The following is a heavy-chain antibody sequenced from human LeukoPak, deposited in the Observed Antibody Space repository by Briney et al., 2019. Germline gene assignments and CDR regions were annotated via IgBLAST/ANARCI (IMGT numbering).Heavy chain of an antibody. D-gene: IGHD3-22*01. J-gene: IGHJ4*02. CDR1: GLTFSNAW. CDR3: TTELDIRPNHY. Sequence: PGGSLRLSCAASGLTFSNAWMSWVRQAPGKGLEWVGRIKRKSDGGTTDYAAPVKGRFTISRDDSKNTLYLQMNSLKSEDTAVYYCTTELDIRPNHYWGQGTLVTVSS. V-gene: IGHV3-15*01. CDR2: IKRKSDGGTT.